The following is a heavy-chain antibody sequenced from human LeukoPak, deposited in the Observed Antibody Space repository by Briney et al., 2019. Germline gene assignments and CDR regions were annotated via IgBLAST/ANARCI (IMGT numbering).Heavy chain of an antibody. J-gene: IGHJ4*02. CDR1: GGSISSYY. Sequence: SETLSLTCTASGGSISSYYWSWIRQPPGKGLEWIGYIYYSGSTNYNPSLKSRVTISVDTSKNQFSLKLSSVTAADTAVYYCAGDSRLNHFDYWGQGTLVTVSS. CDR3: AGDSRLNHFDY. D-gene: IGHD2-2*01. CDR2: IYYSGST. V-gene: IGHV4-59*01.